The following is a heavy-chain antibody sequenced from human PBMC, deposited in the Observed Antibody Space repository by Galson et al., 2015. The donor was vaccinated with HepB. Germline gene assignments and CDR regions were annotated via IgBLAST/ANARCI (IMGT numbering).Heavy chain of an antibody. CDR2: TYYRAKWYS. D-gene: IGHD1-1*01. CDR1: GDSVSSNNVA. J-gene: IGHJ6*02. CDR3: ARVHGTIYYYGMDV. Sequence: CAISGDSVSSNNVAWNWIRQSPSRGLEWLGRTYYRAKWYSDYAVSVRSRITISPDTSKNQFSLQLRSVTPEDTAVYYCARVHGTIYYYGMDVWGQGTTVTVSS. V-gene: IGHV6-1*01.